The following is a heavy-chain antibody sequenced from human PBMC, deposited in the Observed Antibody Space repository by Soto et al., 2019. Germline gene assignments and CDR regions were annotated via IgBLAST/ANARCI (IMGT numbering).Heavy chain of an antibody. J-gene: IGHJ6*03. CDR1: GGSSRPYY. CDR2: VYYSGNT. Sequence: QVQLQESGPGLVKPSETLSLTCTVSGGSSRPYYGSWIRQPPGNGLDWIGQVYYSGNTNYNPSLESRVTISVDTSSNRFSLNLTSATAADTAVYYCARKGAAASYAHYYMDVWGRGTAVTVSS. V-gene: IGHV4-59*01. D-gene: IGHD6-13*01. CDR3: ARKGAAASYAHYYMDV.